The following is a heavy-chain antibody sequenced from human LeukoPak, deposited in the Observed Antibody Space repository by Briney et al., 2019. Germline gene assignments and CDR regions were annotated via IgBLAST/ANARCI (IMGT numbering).Heavy chain of an antibody. J-gene: IGHJ6*04. Sequence: SGGSLRLSCAASGFTFSDYYMSWIRQAPGKGLEWVSYISSSGSTIYYADSVKGRFTISRDNAKNSLYLQMNSLRAEDTAVYYCARDVNYDSSGSRRPGAMDVWGKGTTVTVSS. CDR3: ARDVNYDSSGSRRPGAMDV. D-gene: IGHD3-22*01. CDR1: GFTFSDYY. V-gene: IGHV3-11*04. CDR2: ISSSGSTI.